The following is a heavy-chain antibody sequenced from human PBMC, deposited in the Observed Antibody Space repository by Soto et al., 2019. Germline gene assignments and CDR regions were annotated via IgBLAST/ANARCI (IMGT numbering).Heavy chain of an antibody. CDR1: GGSISSSNW. J-gene: IGHJ4*02. CDR3: ARAFRYSSSWYDSYYFDY. Sequence: QVQLQESGPGLVKPSGTLSLTCAVSGGSISSSNWWSWVRQPPGKGLEWIGEIYHSGSTNYNPSLKSRVTISVDQSKNQFSLKLSSVTAADTAVYYCARAFRYSSSWYDSYYFDYWGQGTLVTVSS. CDR2: IYHSGST. D-gene: IGHD6-13*01. V-gene: IGHV4-4*02.